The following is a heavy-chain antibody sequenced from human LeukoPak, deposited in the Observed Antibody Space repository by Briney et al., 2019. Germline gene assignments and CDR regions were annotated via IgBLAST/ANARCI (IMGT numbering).Heavy chain of an antibody. CDR1: GGSISSYY. D-gene: IGHD6-6*01. J-gene: IGHJ6*03. Sequence: SETLSLTCTVSGGSISSYYWSWIRQPPGKGLEWIGYTYYSGSTNYNSSLKSRVTISVDTSKNQFSLKLSSVTAADTAVYYCAREYSSSSYYMDVWGKGTTVTVSS. CDR3: AREYSSSSYYMDV. CDR2: TYYSGST. V-gene: IGHV4-59*01.